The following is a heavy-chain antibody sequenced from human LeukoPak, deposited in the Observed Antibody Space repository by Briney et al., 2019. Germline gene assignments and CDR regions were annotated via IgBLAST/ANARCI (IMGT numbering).Heavy chain of an antibody. CDR2: INPNSGGT. V-gene: IGHV1-2*06. Sequence: GASVKVSCKASGYTFTGYYMQWLRQAPGQGLEWMGRINPNSGGTNYAQKFQGRVTMTRDTSISTAYMELSRLRSDDTAVYYCARDPYYYDSSGYYDHFDYWGQGTLVTVSS. CDR3: ARDPYYYDSSGYYDHFDY. J-gene: IGHJ4*02. CDR1: GYTFTGYY. D-gene: IGHD3-22*01.